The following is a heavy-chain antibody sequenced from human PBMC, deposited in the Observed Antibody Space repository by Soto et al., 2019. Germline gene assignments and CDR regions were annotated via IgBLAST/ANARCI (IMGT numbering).Heavy chain of an antibody. CDR1: GGSFSGYY. CDR2: INHSGST. V-gene: IGHV4-34*01. Sequence: SETLSLTCAVYGGSFSGYYWSWIRQPPGKGLEWIGEINHSGSTNYNPSLKSRVTISVDTSKNQFSLKLSSVTAADTAVYYCARGGYSYGMDGWGQGTTVTVSS. CDR3: ARGGYSYGMDG. J-gene: IGHJ6*02. D-gene: IGHD5-18*01.